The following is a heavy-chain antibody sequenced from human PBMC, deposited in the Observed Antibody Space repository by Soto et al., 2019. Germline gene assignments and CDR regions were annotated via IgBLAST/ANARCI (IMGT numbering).Heavy chain of an antibody. D-gene: IGHD3-3*01. CDR1: GGSFSGYV. V-gene: IGHV1-69*04. CDR3: GRAKSIFGIVTDVYDI. CDR2: IIPVHNIT. J-gene: IGHJ3*02. Sequence: QVQLVQSGAEVKKPGSSVRVSCMTSGGSFSGYVFTWVRQAPGQGLEWMGRIIPVHNITNYAESLQGRVTISADASSTTPYMKLNNLRSDDTAVYFCGRAKSIFGIVTDVYDIWGQGTMVIVSS.